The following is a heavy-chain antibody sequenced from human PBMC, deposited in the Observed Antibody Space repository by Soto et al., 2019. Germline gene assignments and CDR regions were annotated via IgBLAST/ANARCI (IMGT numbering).Heavy chain of an antibody. CDR1: GYTFTSYD. CDR3: ARAFTVTTMANDY. J-gene: IGHJ4*02. Sequence: QVQLVQSGAEVKKPVASVKVSCKASGYTFTSYDINWVRQATGQGLEWMGWMNANSGNTGYAQKFQGRDTMTRNTSINTAYMELSSLRSEDTAVYYCARAFTVTTMANDYWGQGTLVTVSS. CDR2: MNANSGNT. D-gene: IGHD4-17*01. V-gene: IGHV1-8*01.